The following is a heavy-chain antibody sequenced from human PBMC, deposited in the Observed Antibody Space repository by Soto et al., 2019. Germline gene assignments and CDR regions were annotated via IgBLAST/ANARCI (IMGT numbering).Heavy chain of an antibody. CDR2: ISSSSTSI. J-gene: IGHJ4*02. D-gene: IGHD2-2*01. CDR3: ARGGCSSTSCFLFDY. CDR1: GFTFNSYS. V-gene: IGHV3-21*01. Sequence: SLRLSCAASGFTFNSYSMNWVRQAPGKGLEWVSSISSSSTSIYYADSVKGRFTISRDNAKNSLYLQMNSLRDEDTAVYYCARGGCSSTSCFLFDYWAQGTLVTVS.